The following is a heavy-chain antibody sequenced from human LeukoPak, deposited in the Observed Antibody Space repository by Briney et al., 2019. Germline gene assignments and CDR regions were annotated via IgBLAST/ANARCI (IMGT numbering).Heavy chain of an antibody. CDR3: ARDWGSIKVITDY. Sequence: ASVNVSCKATGYTFTSYGISWVRQAPGQGLEWMGWISSNSDNTNHAQKIQGRVTMTTDTSTSTAYMELRSLRSDDTAVYYCARDWGSIKVITDYWGQGTLVTVSS. D-gene: IGHD3-16*01. CDR2: ISSNSDNT. V-gene: IGHV1-18*01. CDR1: GYTFTSYG. J-gene: IGHJ4*02.